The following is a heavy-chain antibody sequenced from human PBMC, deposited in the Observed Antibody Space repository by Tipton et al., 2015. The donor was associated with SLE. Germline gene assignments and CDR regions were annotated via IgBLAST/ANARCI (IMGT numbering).Heavy chain of an antibody. CDR1: GGSFSGYY. Sequence: TLSLTCAVYGGSFSGYYWGWIRQPPGKGLESIGTIYYSGSTYYNPSLKSRVTISLDTSKNHFSLKLTSVTAADTAVYYCARVFYDFWSGYPIWGQGTLVTVSS. J-gene: IGHJ4*02. CDR2: IYYSGST. V-gene: IGHV4-34*11. D-gene: IGHD3-3*01. CDR3: ARVFYDFWSGYPI.